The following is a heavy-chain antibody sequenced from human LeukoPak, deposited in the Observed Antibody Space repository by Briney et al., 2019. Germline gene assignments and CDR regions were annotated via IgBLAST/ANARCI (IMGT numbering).Heavy chain of an antibody. Sequence: GGSLRLSCAASGFTFSSYGMHWVRQAPGKGLDWVAFIRYDGSDKYYADSVKGRFTISRDNSKNTLYLQMNSLRAEDTAVYYCARVRVVVAATSSYFFDYWGQGTLVTVSS. V-gene: IGHV3-30*02. J-gene: IGHJ4*02. CDR1: GFTFSSYG. D-gene: IGHD2-15*01. CDR3: ARVRVVVAATSSYFFDY. CDR2: IRYDGSDK.